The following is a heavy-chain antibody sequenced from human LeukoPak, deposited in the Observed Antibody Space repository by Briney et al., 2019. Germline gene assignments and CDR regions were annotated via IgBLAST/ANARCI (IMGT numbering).Heavy chain of an antibody. J-gene: IGHJ4*02. Sequence: SETLSLTCTVSGGSISSYYWSWLRQPPGKGLEWIGYMYYSGSTNYNPSLKSRVTISVDTSKNQFSLKLSSVTDADTAVYYCARLGDGYNYDYWGQGTLVTVSS. CDR1: GGSISSYY. CDR3: ARLGDGYNYDY. V-gene: IGHV4-59*08. D-gene: IGHD5-24*01. CDR2: MYYSGST.